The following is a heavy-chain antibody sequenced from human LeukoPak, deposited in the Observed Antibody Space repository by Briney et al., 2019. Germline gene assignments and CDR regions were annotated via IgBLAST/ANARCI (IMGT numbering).Heavy chain of an antibody. CDR3: ARVLGVRAFDI. Sequence: GGSLRLSCAASGFTFSSYWMHWVRQAPGKWLVWVSRINSDGSSTSYADSVKGRFTISRDNAKNTLYLQMNSLRAEDTAVYYCARVLGVRAFDIWGQGTMVTVSS. CDR1: GFTFSSYW. V-gene: IGHV3-74*01. D-gene: IGHD3-10*01. CDR2: INSDGSST. J-gene: IGHJ3*02.